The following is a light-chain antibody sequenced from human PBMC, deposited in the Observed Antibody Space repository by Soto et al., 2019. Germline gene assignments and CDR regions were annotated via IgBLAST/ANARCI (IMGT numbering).Light chain of an antibody. CDR3: QQYQSDTCT. CDR1: QNSERW. V-gene: IGKV1-5*01. CDR2: DVS. Sequence: EIHMTQPPSTVPASGGDRVNHTCRARQNSERWHAWYQQKPGKAPKLLLYDVSTLERGVPSSFSGSGSATEFTLTINYLQPDDFPTYYCQQYQSDTCTFGQGTKVDMK. J-gene: IGKJ1*01.